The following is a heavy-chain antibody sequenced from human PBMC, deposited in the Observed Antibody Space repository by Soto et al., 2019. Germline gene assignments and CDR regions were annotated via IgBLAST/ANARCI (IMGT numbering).Heavy chain of an antibody. CDR1: GYTLTDYY. CDR3: AKGTMLRGVSAAPQDY. J-gene: IGHJ4*02. V-gene: IGHV1-2*02. Sequence: ASVQVSCKASGYTLTDYYMHWVRQAPGRGLEWMGWINPNSGDTHYAQKFQGRVTMTRNTSISTANMELSRLESDDRAVYYCAKGTMLRGVSAAPQDYWGQGTLVTVSS. D-gene: IGHD3-10*01. CDR2: INPNSGDT.